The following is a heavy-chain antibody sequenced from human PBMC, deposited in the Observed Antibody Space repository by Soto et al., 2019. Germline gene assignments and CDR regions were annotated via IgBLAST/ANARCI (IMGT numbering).Heavy chain of an antibody. V-gene: IGHV3-33*01. J-gene: IGHJ5*02. CDR2: IWADGSKK. CDR1: GFTFSSYG. D-gene: IGHD3-10*01. CDR3: AGDRGSSLLYP. Sequence: GGSLRLSCVASGFTFSSYGMHWVRQAPGKGLEWVAVIWADGSKKYYGNSVEGRFTISRDNSKNTLSLQMDSLSAEDTAVYYCAGDRGSSLLYPRGQRTLVPVSS.